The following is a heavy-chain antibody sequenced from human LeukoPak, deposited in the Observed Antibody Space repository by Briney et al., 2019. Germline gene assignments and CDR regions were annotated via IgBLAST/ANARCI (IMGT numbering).Heavy chain of an antibody. CDR3: ARDILATSIAAPYY. J-gene: IGHJ4*02. CDR2: IFYSGRT. Sequence: SETLSLTCTVSGVSISSSTYYWGWIRQPPGKGLEWIVSIFYSGRTYYNPSLKSRVTMSVDTSKNQFSLILSSVNAADTAVYYCARDILATSIAAPYYWGQGTLVTVSS. V-gene: IGHV4-39*07. CDR1: GVSISSSTYY. D-gene: IGHD6-13*01.